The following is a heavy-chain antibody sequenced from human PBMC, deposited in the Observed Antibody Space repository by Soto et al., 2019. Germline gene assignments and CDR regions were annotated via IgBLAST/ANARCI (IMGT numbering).Heavy chain of an antibody. J-gene: IGHJ6*02. CDR1: GGTFSSYT. D-gene: IGHD6-13*01. CDR3: ARVRRQLTIYYGIDV. Sequence: SVKVSCKASGGTFSSYTISWVRQAPGQGLEWMGRIIPILGIANYAQKFQGRVTITADKSTSTAYMELSSLRSEDTAVYYCARVRRQLTIYYGIDVWAQGTTVTVSS. CDR2: IIPILGIA. V-gene: IGHV1-69*02.